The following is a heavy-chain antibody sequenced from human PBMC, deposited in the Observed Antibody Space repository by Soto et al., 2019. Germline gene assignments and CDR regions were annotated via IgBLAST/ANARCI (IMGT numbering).Heavy chain of an antibody. CDR3: ARDGRKELWVEGLNAMDV. CDR1: GYTFTTYG. CDR2: ISGYNGQT. D-gene: IGHD5-18*01. J-gene: IGHJ6*02. Sequence: GASVKVSCKASGYTFTTYGISWVRQAPGQGLEWMGWISGYNGQTNYAQKFRGRVTITTDTSTGTAYMEMRGLRSDDTATYYCARDGRKELWVEGLNAMDVWGQGTTVTVSS. V-gene: IGHV1-18*01.